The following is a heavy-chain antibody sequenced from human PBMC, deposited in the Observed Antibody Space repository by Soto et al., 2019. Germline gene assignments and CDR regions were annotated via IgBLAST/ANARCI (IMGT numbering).Heavy chain of an antibody. D-gene: IGHD3-10*01. V-gene: IGHV3-30-3*01. J-gene: IGHJ4*02. CDR1: GFTFSSYA. CDR3: ARPDYGSGSYPDY. CDR2: ISYDGGTK. Sequence: QVQLVESGGGVVQPGRSLRLSCAASGFTFSSYAMHWVRQAPGKGLEWVAVISYDGGTKYYADSVKGRFTISRDNSKNTLYLQINSLRAEDTAVYYCARPDYGSGSYPDYWGQGTLATVSS.